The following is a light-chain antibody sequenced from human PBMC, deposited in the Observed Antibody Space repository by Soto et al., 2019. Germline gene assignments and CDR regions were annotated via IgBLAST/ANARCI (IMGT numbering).Light chain of an antibody. CDR3: QHHGSSPPVT. CDR1: QSVTDTH. V-gene: IGKV3-20*01. J-gene: IGKJ1*01. Sequence: EIVLSQSPGTLSLSPGERATLSCRASQSVTDTHLAWYQQKPGQPPRLLIHGASSRAAGIPERFIASGSETDFTLTISRLEPEDFAVYYCQHHGSSPPVTFGQGTRVELK. CDR2: GAS.